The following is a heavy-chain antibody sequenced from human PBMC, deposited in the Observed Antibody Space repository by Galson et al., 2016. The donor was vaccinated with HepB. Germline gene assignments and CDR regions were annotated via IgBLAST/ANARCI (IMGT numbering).Heavy chain of an antibody. Sequence: SLRLSCATSGFRFSGHGMHWVRQAPGKGLQWVAFISDDGIRKYYADSVRGRFIISRDYFKDTVYLQMNSLRPEDTAFYYCARDRTGAWSLDCWGQGALVTASS. V-gene: IGHV3-30*03. J-gene: IGHJ4*02. D-gene: IGHD1-14*01. CDR3: ARDRTGAWSLDC. CDR1: GFRFSGHG. CDR2: ISDDGIRK.